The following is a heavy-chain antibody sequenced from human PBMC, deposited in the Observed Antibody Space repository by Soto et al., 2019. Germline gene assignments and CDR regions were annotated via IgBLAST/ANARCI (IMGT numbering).Heavy chain of an antibody. V-gene: IGHV1-18*01. CDR2: ISAYNGNT. D-gene: IGHD6-13*01. CDR1: GYTFTSYA. Sequence: GASVKVSCKASGYTFTSYAISWVRQAPGQGLEWVGWISAYNGNTNYAQKLQGRVTMTTDTSTSTAYMELRSLRSDDTAKYYCARDAAAGLNDYWGQGTLVTVSS. J-gene: IGHJ4*02. CDR3: ARDAAAGLNDY.